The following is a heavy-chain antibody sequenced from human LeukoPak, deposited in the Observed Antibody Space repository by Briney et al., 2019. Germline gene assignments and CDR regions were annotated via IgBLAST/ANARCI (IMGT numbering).Heavy chain of an antibody. CDR2: INHSGST. D-gene: IGHD5-18*01. CDR1: GGSFSGYY. Sequence: LETLSLTCAVYGGSFSGYYWSWIRQPPGKGLEWIGEINHSGSTNYNPSLKSRVTISVDTSKNQFSLKLSSVTAADTAVYYCARGSAMLTRWGQGTLVTVSS. CDR3: ARGSAMLTR. V-gene: IGHV4-34*01. J-gene: IGHJ4*02.